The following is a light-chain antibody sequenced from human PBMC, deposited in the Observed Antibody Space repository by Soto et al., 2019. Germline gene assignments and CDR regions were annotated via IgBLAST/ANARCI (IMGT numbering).Light chain of an antibody. V-gene: IGKV1-27*01. CDR1: QDMSVN. CDR2: SAS. J-gene: IGKJ5*01. CDR3: QTFNTAPLT. Sequence: DIQMTQSPSSLSASVVDRVTITCRASQDMSVNLAWYQQKPGKVPKLLIYSASTLQSGVPSRFSGSGSGTDFTLTISSLRPEDVATYYCQTFNTAPLTFGQGTRLEIK.